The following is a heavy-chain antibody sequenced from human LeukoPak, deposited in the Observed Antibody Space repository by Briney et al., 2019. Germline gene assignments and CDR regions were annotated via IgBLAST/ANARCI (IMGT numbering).Heavy chain of an antibody. CDR2: ISYDGSNK. CDR1: GFTFGSYA. J-gene: IGHJ4*02. D-gene: IGHD2-2*01. CDR3: ARGLKIDEVPAALDY. V-gene: IGHV3-30*04. Sequence: GRSLRLSCAASGFTFGSYAMHWVRQAPGKGLEWVAVISYDGSNKYYADSVKGRFTISRDNSKNTLYLQMNSLRAEDTAVYYCARGLKIDEVPAALDYWGQGTLVTVSS.